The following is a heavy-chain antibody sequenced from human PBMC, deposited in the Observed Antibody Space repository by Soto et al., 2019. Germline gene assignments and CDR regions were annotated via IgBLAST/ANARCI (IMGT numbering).Heavy chain of an antibody. J-gene: IGHJ4*02. Sequence: QVQLVQSGGEVRKPGASVKVSCKASGYTFTSYGVSWVRQAPGQGLEWMWWIRAYTGYTNYAQKFQGRVTITTDASTSPAHMELRSLISDDTAVYYCARASDGYRSGWYVGYFDYWGQGTLVTVSS. D-gene: IGHD6-19*01. CDR2: IRAYTGYT. V-gene: IGHV1-18*04. CDR1: GYTFTSYG. CDR3: ARASDGYRSGWYVGYFDY.